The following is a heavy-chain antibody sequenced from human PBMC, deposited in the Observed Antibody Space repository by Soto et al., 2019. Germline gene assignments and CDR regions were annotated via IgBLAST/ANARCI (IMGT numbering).Heavy chain of an antibody. CDR2: ISGNGDTT. Sequence: EVQLLDSGGGWVQPGGSLRLSCAASGFKFSDNAMSWVRQAPGKGLEWVSAISGNGDTTYYVESVRGRFTISRDNSKSTLHMKMHSLRADDTALYSCAQCTSPFGGCERVDYWGQGTLVTVSS. V-gene: IGHV3-23*01. D-gene: IGHD1-26*01. CDR1: GFKFSDNA. J-gene: IGHJ4*02. CDR3: AQCTSPFGGCERVDY.